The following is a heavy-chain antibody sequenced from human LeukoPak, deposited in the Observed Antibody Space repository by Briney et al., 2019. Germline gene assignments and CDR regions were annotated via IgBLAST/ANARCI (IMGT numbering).Heavy chain of an antibody. D-gene: IGHD5-24*01. J-gene: IGHJ4*02. V-gene: IGHV3-7*01. CDR3: ARDMGWLQYDY. CDR2: IKEDGSAK. CDR1: GFTFSSYW. Sequence: PGGSLRLSCTASGFTFSSYWMSWARQAPGKGLEWVANIKEDGSAKYYVDSVKGRFTISRDNAKNSLYLQMNSLRAEDMAVYYCARDMGWLQYDYWGQGTLVTVSS.